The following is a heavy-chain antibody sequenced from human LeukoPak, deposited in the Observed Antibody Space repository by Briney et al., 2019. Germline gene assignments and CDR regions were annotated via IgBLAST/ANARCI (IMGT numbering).Heavy chain of an antibody. CDR2: ISYDGSNK. V-gene: IGHV3-30*03. CDR1: GFTFTNYW. Sequence: GGSLRLSCAASGFTFTNYWMHWVRQAPGKGLEWVAVISYDGSNKYYADSVKGRFTISRDNSKNTLYLQMNSLRAEDTAVYYCASAGGLLPFDYWGQGTLVTVSS. D-gene: IGHD2-21*01. J-gene: IGHJ4*02. CDR3: ASAGGLLPFDY.